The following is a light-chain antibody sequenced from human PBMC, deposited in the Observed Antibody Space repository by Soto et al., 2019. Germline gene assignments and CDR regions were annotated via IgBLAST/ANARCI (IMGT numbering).Light chain of an antibody. CDR1: QDVRNY. CDR3: QQYDRLPYT. V-gene: IGKV1-33*01. Sequence: DIQMTQSPSSLSASVGDRITITCQARQDVRNYLNWYQQKPGKAPKHVIYDASNLETRVPTKFNGSRSGTDFTIAINSLQPEDLATCCGQQYDRLPYTFGQGTKLEIK. CDR2: DAS. J-gene: IGKJ2*01.